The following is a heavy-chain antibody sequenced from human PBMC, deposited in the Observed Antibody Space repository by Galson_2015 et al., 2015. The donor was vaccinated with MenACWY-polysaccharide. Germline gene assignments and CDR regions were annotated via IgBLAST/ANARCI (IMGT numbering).Heavy chain of an antibody. V-gene: IGHV3-30-3*01. D-gene: IGHD3-22*01. J-gene: IGHJ5*01. CDR3: ARSHYDSGCGWLDS. CDR2: ISYDASNK. CDR1: GFTFNSFA. Sequence: SLRLSCAASGFTFNSFAMHWVRQAPGKGLEWVALISYDASNKFYADSLKGRFTISRDNSRNTLYLQMDSLRAEDTALYYCARSHYDSGCGWLDSWGQGTLVTVSS.